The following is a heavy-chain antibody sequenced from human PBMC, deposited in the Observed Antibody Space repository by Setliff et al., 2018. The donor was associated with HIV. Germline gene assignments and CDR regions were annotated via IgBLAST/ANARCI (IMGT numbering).Heavy chain of an antibody. V-gene: IGHV3-7*01. D-gene: IGHD6-19*01. CDR1: GFTFSTYW. J-gene: IGHJ4*02. CDR3: AKTPSSGWYSLYLDY. Sequence: GGSLRLSCAASGFTFSTYWMNWVRQAPGKGLEWVANIKQDGSEKYYVDSVKGRFTISRDNAKNSLYLQMNSLRVEDSAVYYCAKTPSSGWYSLYLDYWGQGTLVTVSS. CDR2: IKQDGSEK.